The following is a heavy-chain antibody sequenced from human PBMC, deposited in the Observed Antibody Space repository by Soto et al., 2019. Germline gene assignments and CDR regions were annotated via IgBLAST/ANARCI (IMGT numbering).Heavy chain of an antibody. D-gene: IGHD2-15*01. Sequence: QLQLQESGPGLVKPSETLSLTCTVSGGSISSSSYYWGWIRQPPGKGLEWIGSIYYSGSTYYNPSLKSRVTISVDTFKNQFSLELSYVTAADTAVYYCARSDCSGGSCPFDYWGQGTLVTVSS. CDR1: GGSISSSSYY. V-gene: IGHV4-39*01. CDR3: ARSDCSGGSCPFDY. J-gene: IGHJ4*02. CDR2: IYYSGST.